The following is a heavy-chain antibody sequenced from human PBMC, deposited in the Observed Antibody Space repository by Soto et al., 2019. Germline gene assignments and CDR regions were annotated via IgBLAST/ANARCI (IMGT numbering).Heavy chain of an antibody. J-gene: IGHJ4*02. CDR3: ASTYYYDSSGPPYYFDY. CDR2: IIPIFGTA. D-gene: IGHD3-22*01. CDR1: GGTFSSYA. V-gene: IGHV1-69*13. Sequence: SVKVSCKASGGTFSSYAISWVRQAPGHGLEWMGGIIPIFGTANYAQKFQGRVTITADESTSTAYMELSSLRSEDTAVYYCASTYYYDSSGPPYYFDYWGQGTLVTVSS.